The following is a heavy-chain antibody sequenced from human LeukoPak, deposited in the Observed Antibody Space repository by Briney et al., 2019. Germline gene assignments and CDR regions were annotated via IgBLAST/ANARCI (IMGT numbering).Heavy chain of an antibody. D-gene: IGHD4-17*01. Sequence: GGSLRLSCAASGFTVSSNFMTWVRQAPGEGLEWVSVIYSGGNTYYTDSVKGRFTISRDNSKNTLHLQMNSLRAEDTAVYYCARGLTTRLAFDIWGQGTMLTVSS. CDR2: IYSGGNT. V-gene: IGHV3-53*01. J-gene: IGHJ3*02. CDR3: ARGLTTRLAFDI. CDR1: GFTVSSNF.